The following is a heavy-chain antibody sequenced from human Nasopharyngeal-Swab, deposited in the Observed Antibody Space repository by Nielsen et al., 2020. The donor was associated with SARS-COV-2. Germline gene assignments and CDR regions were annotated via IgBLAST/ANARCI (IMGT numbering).Heavy chain of an antibody. CDR3: ASQGGGDYYDSRRYYNYVMDV. CDR1: GGTFSSYA. Sequence: SVKVSCKASGGTFSSYAISWVRQAPGQGLEWMGRIIPIFGIANYAQKLQGRVTITADKSTSTAYMELSSLSSEETAVYYCASQGGGDYYDSRRYYNYVMDVWGQGTTVTVSS. V-gene: IGHV1-69*04. D-gene: IGHD3-22*01. CDR2: IIPIFGIA. J-gene: IGHJ6*02.